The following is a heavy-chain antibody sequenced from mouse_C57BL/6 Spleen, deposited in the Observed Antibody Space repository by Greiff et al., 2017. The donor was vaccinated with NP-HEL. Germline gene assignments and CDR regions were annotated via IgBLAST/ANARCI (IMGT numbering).Heavy chain of an antibody. CDR2: IYPSDSET. J-gene: IGHJ4*01. CDR3: ARREGNYDAMDY. CDR1: GYTFTSYW. V-gene: IGHV1-61*01. Sequence: QVQLQQPGAELVRPGSSVKLSCKASGYTFTSYWRDWVKQRPGQGLEWIGNIYPSDSETHYNQKFKDKATLTVDKSSSTAYMQLSSLTSEDSAVYYCARREGNYDAMDYWGQGTSVTVSS.